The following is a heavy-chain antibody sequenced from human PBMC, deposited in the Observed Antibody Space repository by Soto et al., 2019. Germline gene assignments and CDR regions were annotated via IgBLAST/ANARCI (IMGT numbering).Heavy chain of an antibody. CDR1: GFTFDDYG. D-gene: IGHD3-3*01. Sequence: GGSLRLSCAASGFTFDDYGMSWVRQAPGKGLEWVSGINWNGGSTGYADSVKGRFTISRDNAKNSLYLQMNSLRAEDTALYHCARDRPWSRYDYWGQGTLVTVSS. CDR2: INWNGGST. J-gene: IGHJ4*02. CDR3: ARDRPWSRYDY. V-gene: IGHV3-20*01.